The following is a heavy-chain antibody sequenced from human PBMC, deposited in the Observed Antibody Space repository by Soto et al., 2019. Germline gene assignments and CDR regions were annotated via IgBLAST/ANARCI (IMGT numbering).Heavy chain of an antibody. J-gene: IGHJ6*03. D-gene: IGHD3-10*01. V-gene: IGHV1-46*03. CDR2: INPSGGST. CDR1: GYTFTSYY. Sequence: ASVKVSCKASGYTFTSYYMHWVRQAPGQGLEWMGIINPSGGSTSYAQKFQGRVTMTRDTSTSTVYMELSSLRSEDTAVYYCARGLDHSHAMLWFGDGTMYVSGKGTTVTVSS. CDR3: ARGLDHSHAMLWFGDGTMYV.